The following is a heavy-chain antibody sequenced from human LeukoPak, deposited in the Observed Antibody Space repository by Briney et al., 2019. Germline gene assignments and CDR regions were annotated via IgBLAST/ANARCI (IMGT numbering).Heavy chain of an antibody. D-gene: IGHD3-22*01. Sequence: PSETLSLTCAVYGGSFSGYYWSWIRQPPGKGLEWIGEINHSGSTNYNPSLKSRVTISVDTSKNQFSPKLSSVTAADTAVYYCARDYYDSSGYQHRYFDYWGQGTLVTVSS. CDR3: ARDYYDSSGYQHRYFDY. CDR2: INHSGST. J-gene: IGHJ4*02. CDR1: GGSFSGYY. V-gene: IGHV4-34*01.